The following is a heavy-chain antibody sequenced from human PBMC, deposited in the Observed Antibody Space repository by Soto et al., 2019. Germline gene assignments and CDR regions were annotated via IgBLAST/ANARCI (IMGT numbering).Heavy chain of an antibody. V-gene: IGHV3-30*04. D-gene: IGHD3-3*01. CDR2: ISNDGENQ. CDR3: VSTHSESVNAFDP. J-gene: IGHJ5*02. CDR1: GFSFGHYA. Sequence: GGSLRLCCADSGFSFGHYAMDWVRQPPGKGLEWVALISNDGENQYFTGSVSGRFTFSGYNSNPAVYLEMNDLRLGDTDSYYCVSTHSESVNAFDPRGQGTLVTISS.